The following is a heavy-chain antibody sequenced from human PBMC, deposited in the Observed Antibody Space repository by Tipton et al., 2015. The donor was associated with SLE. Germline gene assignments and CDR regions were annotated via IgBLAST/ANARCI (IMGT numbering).Heavy chain of an antibody. J-gene: IGHJ4*02. Sequence: TLSLTCTASGGSISSSSYYWGWIRQPPGKGLEWIGSIYYSGSTYYNPSLKSRVTISVDTSKNQFSLKLSSVTAADTAVYYCARALLRYFDWGQGTLVTVSS. CDR1: GGSISSSSYY. D-gene: IGHD3-9*01. CDR3: ARALLRYFD. V-gene: IGHV4-39*07. CDR2: IYYSGST.